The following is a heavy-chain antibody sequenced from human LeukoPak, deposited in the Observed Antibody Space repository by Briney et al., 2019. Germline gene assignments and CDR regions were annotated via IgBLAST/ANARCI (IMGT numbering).Heavy chain of an antibody. Sequence: GGSLRLSCAASGFSFTSYAMSWVRQAQGKGLEWVSAVSRSGGATYYADSVKGRFTISRDNSKNTLYLQMNSLRAEDTAVYYSAKYSGMTGSAESAFDYWGQGTLVTVSS. CDR1: GFSFTSYA. CDR3: AKYSGMTGSAESAFDY. D-gene: IGHD6-13*01. CDR2: VSRSGGAT. J-gene: IGHJ4*02. V-gene: IGHV3-23*01.